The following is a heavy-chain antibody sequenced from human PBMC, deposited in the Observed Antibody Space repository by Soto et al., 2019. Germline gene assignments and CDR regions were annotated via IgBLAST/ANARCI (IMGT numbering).Heavy chain of an antibody. V-gene: IGHV3-23*01. CDR3: AKDFTHPFDY. CDR1: GFTFSSYA. J-gene: IGHJ4*02. CDR2: ISGSGDST. Sequence: PGGSLRLSCAASGFTFSSYAMSGVRQGPGKGLEWVSAISGSGDSTYYADSVKGRFTISRDNSKNTLHLQMNSLRAEDTAVYYCAKDFTHPFDYWGQGTVVTVSS.